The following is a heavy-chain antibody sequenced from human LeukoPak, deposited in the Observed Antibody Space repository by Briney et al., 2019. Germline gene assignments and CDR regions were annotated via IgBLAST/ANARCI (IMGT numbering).Heavy chain of an antibody. D-gene: IGHD2-2*02. CDR3: AKRDCSSTSCYTTHFDY. CDR1: GFTFSSYA. CDR2: ISGSGGST. Sequence: GGSLRLSCAASGFTFSSYAMSWVRQAPGKGLEWVSAISGSGGSTYYADSVKGRFTISRDNSKNTLYLQMNSLRAEDTAVYYCAKRDCSSTSCYTTHFDYWGQGILVTVSS. J-gene: IGHJ4*02. V-gene: IGHV3-23*01.